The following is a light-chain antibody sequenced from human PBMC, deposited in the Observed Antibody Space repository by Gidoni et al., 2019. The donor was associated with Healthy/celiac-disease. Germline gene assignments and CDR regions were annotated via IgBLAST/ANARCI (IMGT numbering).Light chain of an antibody. Sequence: IVLTQSPATLSLSPGERATLSCRASQSVSSYLAWYQQKPGQAPNLLIYDASNRATGIPARFSGSGSGTDFTLTISSLEPEDFAVYYCQQRSNWPPLTFXGXTKVEIK. CDR2: DAS. J-gene: IGKJ4*01. CDR1: QSVSSY. V-gene: IGKV3-11*01. CDR3: QQRSNWPPLT.